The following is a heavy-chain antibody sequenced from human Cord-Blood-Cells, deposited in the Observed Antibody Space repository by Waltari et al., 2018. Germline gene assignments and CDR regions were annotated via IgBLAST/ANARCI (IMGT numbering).Heavy chain of an antibody. CDR1: GGSISSSSYY. V-gene: IGHV4-39*01. CDR2: IYYSGST. J-gene: IGHJ4*02. Sequence: QLQLQESGPGLVKPSETLSLTCTVSGGSISSSSYYWGWIRQPPGKGLEWIRSIYYSGSTYYNPSLKSRVTISVDTSKNQFSLKLSSVTAADTAVYYCARRNSSSWTTFDYWGQGTLVTVSS. D-gene: IGHD6-13*01. CDR3: ARRNSSSWTTFDY.